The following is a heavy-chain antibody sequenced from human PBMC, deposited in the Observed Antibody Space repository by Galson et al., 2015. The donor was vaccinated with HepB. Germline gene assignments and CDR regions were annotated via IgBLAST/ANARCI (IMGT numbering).Heavy chain of an antibody. J-gene: IGHJ4*02. CDR2: ISGSGGST. CDR1: GFTFSSYA. CDR3: AKGGQFVTMVRGVIISSYDY. Sequence: SLRLSCAASGFTFSSYAMSWVRQAPGKGLEWVSAISGSGGSTYYADSVKGRFTISRDNSKNTLYLQMNSLRAEDTAVYYCAKGGQFVTMVRGVIISSYDYWGQGTLVTVSS. V-gene: IGHV3-23*01. D-gene: IGHD3-10*01.